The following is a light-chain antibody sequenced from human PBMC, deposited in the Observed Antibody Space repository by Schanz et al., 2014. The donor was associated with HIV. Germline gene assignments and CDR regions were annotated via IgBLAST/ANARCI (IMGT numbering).Light chain of an antibody. CDR2: GNS. CDR3: QSYDDSLRAVV. V-gene: IGLV1-40*01. Sequence: QSVLTQPPSVSGAPGQRVTISCTGSSSNIGAGYDVHWYQQLPGTAPKLLIYGNSNRPSGVPDRFSVSSSGTSASLVISDLRSEDEADYYCQSYDDSLRAVVFGGGTKLTVL. CDR1: SSNIGAGYD. J-gene: IGLJ2*01.